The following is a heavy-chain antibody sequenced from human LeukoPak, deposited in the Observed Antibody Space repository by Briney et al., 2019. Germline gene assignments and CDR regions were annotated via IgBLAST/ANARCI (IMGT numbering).Heavy chain of an antibody. CDR2: IYSGGGT. CDR1: GFTVSSNY. J-gene: IGHJ4*02. Sequence: GGSLRLSCAASGFTVSSNYMSWVRQAPGKGLEFVSSIYSGGGTDYGDSVKGRVTISRDNSKNTLYLQINSLRVEGTALYYCARDLFDWGQGTLVTVSS. V-gene: IGHV3-66*01. CDR3: ARDLFD.